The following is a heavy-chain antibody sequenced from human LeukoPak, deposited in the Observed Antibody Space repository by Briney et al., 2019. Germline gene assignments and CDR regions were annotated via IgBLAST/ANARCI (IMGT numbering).Heavy chain of an antibody. J-gene: IGHJ4*02. D-gene: IGHD3-3*01. Sequence: GGSPRLSCAASGFTFSSYAMRWVGRAPGKGLEWVSAISGSGCSTYYADSVKGRFTISRDNSKNMLYLQMNSLRAEDTAVYYCAKRRGFLEWLFALDYWGQGTLVTVSS. CDR1: GFTFSSYA. CDR2: ISGSGCST. CDR3: AKRRGFLEWLFALDY. V-gene: IGHV3-23*01.